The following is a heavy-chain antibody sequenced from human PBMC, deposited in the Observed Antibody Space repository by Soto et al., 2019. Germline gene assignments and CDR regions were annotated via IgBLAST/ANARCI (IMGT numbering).Heavy chain of an antibody. J-gene: IGHJ6*03. Sequence: SETLSLTCTVSGGSISSYYWSWIRQPPGKGLEWIGYIYYSGSTNYNPSLKSRVTISVDTSKNQFSLKLSSVTAADTAVYYCARRDPGYYYYMDVWGKGTTVTVSS. V-gene: IGHV4-59*08. D-gene: IGHD3-10*01. CDR3: ARRDPGYYYYMDV. CDR1: GGSISSYY. CDR2: IYYSGST.